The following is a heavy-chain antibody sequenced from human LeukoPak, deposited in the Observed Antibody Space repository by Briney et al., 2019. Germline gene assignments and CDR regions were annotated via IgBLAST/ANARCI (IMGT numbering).Heavy chain of an antibody. CDR1: GYSFTSYW. J-gene: IGHJ6*03. D-gene: IGHD6-13*01. V-gene: IGHV5-51*01. CDR3: ARQGAAGKYYYYYMDV. CDR2: IYPGDSDT. Sequence: GESLKISCKGSGYSFTSYWIGWVRQLPGKGLEWMGIIYPGDSDTRYSPSFQGQVTISADKSISTAYLQWSSLKASDTAIYYCARQGAAGKYYYYYMDVWGKGTTVTVSS.